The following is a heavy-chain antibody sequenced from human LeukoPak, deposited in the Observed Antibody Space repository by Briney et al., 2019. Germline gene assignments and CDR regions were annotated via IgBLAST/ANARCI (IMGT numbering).Heavy chain of an antibody. CDR3: ASLHYAFARDFNY. J-gene: IGHJ4*02. D-gene: IGHD4-17*01. Sequence: SETLSLTCTVSGGSISSSNHYWGWIRQPPGKGLEWIGSLSSGGSTYYNPSLKSRVTISVDTSKNQFSLRLSSMTAADTAVYYCASLHYAFARDFNYWGQGTLVTVSS. CDR1: GGSISSSNHY. V-gene: IGHV4-39*01. CDR2: LSSGGST.